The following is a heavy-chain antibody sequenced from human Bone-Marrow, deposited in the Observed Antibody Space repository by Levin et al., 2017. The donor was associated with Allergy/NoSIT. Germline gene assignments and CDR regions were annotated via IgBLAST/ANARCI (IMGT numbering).Heavy chain of an antibody. CDR2: INHRGST. V-gene: IGHV4-34*01. CDR1: GSFNNYF. D-gene: IGHD3-10*01. J-gene: IGHJ5*02. CDR3: ARGSRASESYRRRRGGRDNWYDP. Sequence: MASETLSLTCAASGSFNNYFWTWIRQAPGKGLAWIGEINHRGSTNYNPSLKSRVIISVDTSKNQFSLEVTSMSAADTGFYYFARGSRASESYRRRRGGRDNWYDPWGQGALVTVSS.